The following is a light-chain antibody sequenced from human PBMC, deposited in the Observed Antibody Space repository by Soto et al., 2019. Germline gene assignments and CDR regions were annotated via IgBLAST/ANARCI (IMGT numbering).Light chain of an antibody. J-gene: IGKJ2*03. CDR2: GAS. Sequence: DLQMTQSPSSLSASVGDRVTITCRASQSIDSYLNWYQQKPGKAPKLLIYGASSLQSGVPSRFSGSGSGTEFTLTISSLQPEDFASYYCQQTYSTLFSFGQGTNLEIK. CDR1: QSIDSY. CDR3: QQTYSTLFS. V-gene: IGKV1-39*01.